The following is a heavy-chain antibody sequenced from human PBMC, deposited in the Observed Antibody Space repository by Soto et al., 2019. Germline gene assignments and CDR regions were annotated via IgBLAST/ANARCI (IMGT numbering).Heavy chain of an antibody. Sequence: LSLTCAVSSGSISSSNWWSWGRQPPGKGLEWIGEIYHSGSTNYNPSLKSRVTISVDKSKNQFSLKLSSVTAADTAVYYCARSMVRSHNWFDPWGQGTLVTV. CDR3: ARSMVRSHNWFDP. V-gene: IGHV4-4*02. J-gene: IGHJ5*02. CDR2: IYHSGST. CDR1: SGSISSSNW. D-gene: IGHD3-10*01.